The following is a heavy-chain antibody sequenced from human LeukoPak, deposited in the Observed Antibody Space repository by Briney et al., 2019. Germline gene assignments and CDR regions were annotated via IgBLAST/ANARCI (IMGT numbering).Heavy chain of an antibody. CDR3: TSRRHCSGACCFQGLDY. V-gene: IGHV3-49*04. CDR1: GFTFGDYA. Sequence: SGGSLRLSCTASGFTFGDYAMSWVRQAPGKGLEWVGFVRSKPYGGTTDYAASVKGRFTIPRDDSKSIAYLQMDSLKAEDTAVYYCTSRRHCSGACCFQGLDYWGQGTLVSVSS. CDR2: VRSKPYGGTT. D-gene: IGHD2-15*01. J-gene: IGHJ4*02.